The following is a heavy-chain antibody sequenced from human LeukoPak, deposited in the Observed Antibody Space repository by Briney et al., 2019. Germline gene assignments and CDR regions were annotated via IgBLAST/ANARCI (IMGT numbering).Heavy chain of an antibody. J-gene: IGHJ3*02. CDR3: ARGASVVAGNDNAFDI. Sequence: GSLRLSCAASGFTFSSYSMNWVRQAPGKGLEWVSSISTSSSYIYYADSVKGRFTISRDNAKKSLYLQMNSLRADDTAVYYCARGASVVAGNDNAFDIWGQGTMVTVSS. CDR2: ISTSSSYI. V-gene: IGHV3-21*01. D-gene: IGHD6-19*01. CDR1: GFTFSSYS.